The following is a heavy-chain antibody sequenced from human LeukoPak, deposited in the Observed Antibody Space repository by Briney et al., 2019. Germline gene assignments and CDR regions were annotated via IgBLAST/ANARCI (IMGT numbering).Heavy chain of an antibody. V-gene: IGHV3-23*01. CDR1: GFTFSSYA. Sequence: PGGSLRLSCAASGFTFSSYAMSWVRQAPGKWLEWVSAISGSGGSTYYADSVQCRFTISRDNSKNTLYLQMNSLRAEDTAFFYKEKAAYDILTGYYAFDIWGQGTMVTVSS. D-gene: IGHD3-9*01. J-gene: IGHJ3*02. CDR3: EKAAYDILTGYYAFDI. CDR2: ISGSGGST.